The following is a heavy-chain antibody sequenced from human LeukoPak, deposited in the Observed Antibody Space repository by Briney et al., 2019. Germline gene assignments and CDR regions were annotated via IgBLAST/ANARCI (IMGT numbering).Heavy chain of an antibody. CDR3: AREMRAARFWFDP. J-gene: IGHJ5*02. Sequence: ASVKVSCKASGYTFTSYGITWVRQAPGQGLEWMGWINPNSGGTNYAQKFQGRVTMTRDTSISTAYMELSRLRSDDTAVYYCAREMRAARFWFDPWGQGTLVTVSS. CDR2: INPNSGGT. CDR1: GYTFTSYG. V-gene: IGHV1-2*02. D-gene: IGHD6-6*01.